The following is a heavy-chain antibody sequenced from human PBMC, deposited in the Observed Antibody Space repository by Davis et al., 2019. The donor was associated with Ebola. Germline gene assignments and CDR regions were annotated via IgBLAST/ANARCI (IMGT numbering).Heavy chain of an antibody. CDR1: GGSISSGGYY. D-gene: IGHD3-22*01. Sequence: LRLSCTVSGGSISSGGYYWSWIRQHPGKGLEWIGNIFYSGRTYYKPSLKSRVAISVDTSKNHFSLKLTSVTAADTAVYYCARDSPYYSDTSGQKAYNAFDLWGQGTMVTVSS. CDR2: IFYSGRT. V-gene: IGHV4-31*03. CDR3: ARDSPYYSDTSGQKAYNAFDL. J-gene: IGHJ3*01.